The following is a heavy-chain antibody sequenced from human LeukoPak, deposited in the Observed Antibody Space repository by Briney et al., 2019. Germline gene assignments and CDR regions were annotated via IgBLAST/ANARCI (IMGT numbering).Heavy chain of an antibody. CDR2: IYHSGST. CDR3: ARMEGSAGTIDY. V-gene: IGHV4-4*02. CDR1: GGSISSGNW. Sequence: SGTLSLTCVVSGGSISSGNWWSWVRQPPGKGLEWIGEIYHSGSTNYNPSLKSRVTIPVDKSKNQFSLKLSSVTAADTAVYYCARMEGSAGTIDYWGQGTLVTVFS. D-gene: IGHD6-13*01. J-gene: IGHJ4*02.